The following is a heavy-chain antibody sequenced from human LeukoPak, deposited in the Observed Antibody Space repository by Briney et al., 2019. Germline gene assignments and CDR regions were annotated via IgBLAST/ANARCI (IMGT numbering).Heavy chain of an antibody. CDR2: INPNSGGT. CDR3: ARDGALDGDLLYFDY. V-gene: IGHV1-2*02. J-gene: IGHJ4*02. CDR1: GYTFTGYY. Sequence: VASVKVSCKASGYTFTGYYMHWVRQAPGQALEWMGWINPNSGGTNYAQKFQGRVTMTRDTSISTAYMELSRLRSDDTAVYYCARDGALDGDLLYFDYWGQGTLVTVSS. D-gene: IGHD4-17*01.